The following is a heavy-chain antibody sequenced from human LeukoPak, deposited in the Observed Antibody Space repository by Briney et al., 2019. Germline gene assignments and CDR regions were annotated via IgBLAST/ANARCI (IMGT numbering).Heavy chain of an antibody. CDR2: IKQDGSEK. J-gene: IGHJ4*02. D-gene: IGHD3-10*01. V-gene: IGHV3-7*01. Sequence: GGSLRLSCAASGFILSNYWMSWVRQAPGKGLEWVANIKQDGSEKYYVDSVKGRFTISRDNAKNSLYLQMNSLRAEDTAVYYCARDLSGTSDYWGQGTLVTVPS. CDR3: ARDLSGTSDY. CDR1: GFILSNYW.